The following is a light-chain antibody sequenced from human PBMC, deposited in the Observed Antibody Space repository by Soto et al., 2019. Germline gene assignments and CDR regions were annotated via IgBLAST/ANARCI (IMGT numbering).Light chain of an antibody. CDR1: SGHSSYA. J-gene: IGLJ3*02. CDR2: LNSDGSH. V-gene: IGLV4-69*01. CDR3: QTWGTGIWV. Sequence: QPVLTQSPSASASLGASVKLTCTLSSGHSSYAIAWHQQQPEKGPRYLMKLNSDGSHSKGDRIPDRFSGSSSGAERYLTIPSLQSEDEADYYCQTWGTGIWVFGGGTKLTVL.